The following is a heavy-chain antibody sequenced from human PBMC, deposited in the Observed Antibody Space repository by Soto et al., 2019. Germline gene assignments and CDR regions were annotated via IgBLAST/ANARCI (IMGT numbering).Heavy chain of an antibody. D-gene: IGHD3-22*01. V-gene: IGHV4-30-4*01. CDR2: IYYSGST. J-gene: IGHJ4*02. Sequence: SEALSLTCTVSGGSISSGDYYWSWIRQPPGKGLEWIGYIYYSGSTYYNPSLKSRVTISVDTSKNQFSLKLSSVTAADTPVYHCARPISRGYYVSFDYWGQGNLVTVSS. CDR1: GGSISSGDYY. CDR3: ARPISRGYYVSFDY.